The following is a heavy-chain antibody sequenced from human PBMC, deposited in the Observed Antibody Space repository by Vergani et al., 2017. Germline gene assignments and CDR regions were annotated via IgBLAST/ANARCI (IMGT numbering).Heavy chain of an antibody. D-gene: IGHD3-10*01. CDR3: AGGGPGYFTMVRGAVDY. CDR1: GGSFSGYY. CDR2: INHSGST. Sequence: QVQLQQWGAGLLKPSETLSLTCAVYGGSFSGYYWSWIRQPPGKGLEWIGEINHSGSTNYNPSLKSRVTISVDTSKNQFSLKLSAVTAADTAVYDCAGGGPGYFTMVRGAVDYWGQGTLVTVSS. J-gene: IGHJ4*02. V-gene: IGHV4-34*01.